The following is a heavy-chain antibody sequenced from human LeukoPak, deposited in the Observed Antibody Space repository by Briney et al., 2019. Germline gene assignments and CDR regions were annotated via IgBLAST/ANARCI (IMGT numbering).Heavy chain of an antibody. CDR2: IRYDGSNK. Sequence: GGSLRLSCAASGFTFSSYGVHWVRQAPGKGLEWVAFIRYDGSNKYYADSVKGGFTISRDNSKNTLYLQMNSLRAEDTAVYYCAKDMAVVVPAASRAFDIWGQGTMVTVSS. CDR1: GFTFSSYG. J-gene: IGHJ3*02. V-gene: IGHV3-30*02. D-gene: IGHD2-2*01. CDR3: AKDMAVVVPAASRAFDI.